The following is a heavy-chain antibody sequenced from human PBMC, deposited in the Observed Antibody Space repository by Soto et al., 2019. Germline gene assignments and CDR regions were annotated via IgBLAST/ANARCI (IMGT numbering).Heavy chain of an antibody. V-gene: IGHV3-33*01. J-gene: IGHJ4*02. CDR3: ARDSSGWYPFDY. CDR1: GFTFSSYG. CDR2: IWYDGSNK. D-gene: IGHD6-19*01. Sequence: QVQLVESGGGVVQPGRSLRLSCAASGFTFSSYGMHWVRQAPGKGLEWVAVIWYDGSNKYYADSVKGRFTISRDNSKNTLYLQMNSLRAEDTAVYYCARDSSGWYPFDYWGQGTLVTVSS.